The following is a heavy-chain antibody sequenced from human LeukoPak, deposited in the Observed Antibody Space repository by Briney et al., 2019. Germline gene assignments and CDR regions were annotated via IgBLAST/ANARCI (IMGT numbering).Heavy chain of an antibody. J-gene: IGHJ5*02. V-gene: IGHV1-69*13. CDR3: ARADPPSITIFGVVIYNWFDP. Sequence: SVKVSCKASGGTFSSYAISWVRQAPGQGLEWMGGIIPIFGTANYAQKFQGRVTITADESTSTAYMELGSLRSEDTAVYYCARADPPSITIFGVVIYNWFDPWGQGTLVTVSS. D-gene: IGHD3-3*01. CDR2: IIPIFGTA. CDR1: GGTFSSYA.